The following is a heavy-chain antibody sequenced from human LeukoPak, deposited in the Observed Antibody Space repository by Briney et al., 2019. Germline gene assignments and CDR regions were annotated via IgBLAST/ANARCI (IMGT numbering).Heavy chain of an antibody. V-gene: IGHV3-48*01. D-gene: IGHD6-6*01. CDR3: AKVRGAARYYFDY. Sequence: PGGSLRLSCAASGFTFSSYSMNWVRQAPGKGLEWVSYISSSSSTIYYADSVKGRFTISRDNAKNSLYLQMNSLRAEDTAVYYCAKVRGAARYYFDYWGQGTLVTVSS. CDR2: ISSSSSTI. J-gene: IGHJ4*02. CDR1: GFTFSSYS.